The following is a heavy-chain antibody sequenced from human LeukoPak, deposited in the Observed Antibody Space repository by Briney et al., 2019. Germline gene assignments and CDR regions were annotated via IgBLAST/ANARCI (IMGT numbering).Heavy chain of an antibody. J-gene: IGHJ4*02. CDR1: GFTFSPHY. V-gene: IGHV3-72*01. Sequence: GGSLRLSCAASGFTFSPHYMDWVRQSPGQGLGWVGLIRNKANGYTRVYAASVKGRFTISRDDSKNSVYLQMDSLKTEDTAVYYCGDLGSAGTDHWGQGTLVTVSS. CDR2: IRNKANGYTR. D-gene: IGHD3-10*01. CDR3: GDLGSAGTDH.